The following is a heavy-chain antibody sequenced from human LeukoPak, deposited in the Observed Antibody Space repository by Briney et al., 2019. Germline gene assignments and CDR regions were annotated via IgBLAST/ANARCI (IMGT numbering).Heavy chain of an antibody. V-gene: IGHV3-7*03. Sequence: GGSLRLSCVASGFTFGKYWMSWVRQAPGKGPEWVANINEDGSEKHYVDSVKGRFTISRDNARNSLYLQMNSLRGEDTAVYYCARGEYYYDGGYWGQGTLVTVSS. D-gene: IGHD3-22*01. CDR3: ARGEYYYDGGY. J-gene: IGHJ4*02. CDR1: GFTFGKYW. CDR2: INEDGSEK.